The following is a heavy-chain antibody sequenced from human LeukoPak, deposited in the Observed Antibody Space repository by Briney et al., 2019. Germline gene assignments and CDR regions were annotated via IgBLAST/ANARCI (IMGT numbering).Heavy chain of an antibody. J-gene: IGHJ4*02. V-gene: IGHV4-39*07. CDR2: VYYSGDT. D-gene: IGHD7-27*01. Sequence: SYTLPLPCTASNGSIHTTSSYWGWVRQPPGKGLEWIGSVYYSGDTNYNPSLKSRVTISLDTSKNQFSLNLNSVTAADTAVYYCARDAFRTDTGGNYFDYWGRGILVTVSS. CDR3: ARDAFRTDTGGNYFDY. CDR1: NGSIHTTSSY.